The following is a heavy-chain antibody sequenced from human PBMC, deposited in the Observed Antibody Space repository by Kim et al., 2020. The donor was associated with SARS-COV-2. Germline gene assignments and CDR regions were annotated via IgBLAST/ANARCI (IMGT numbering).Heavy chain of an antibody. J-gene: IGHJ5*02. Sequence: YSGSTYYNPSLKSRVTISVDTSKNQFSLKLSSVTAADTAVYYCARPIAAPWGQGTLVTVSS. V-gene: IGHV4-39*07. CDR2: YSGST. CDR3: ARPIAAP. D-gene: IGHD6-6*01.